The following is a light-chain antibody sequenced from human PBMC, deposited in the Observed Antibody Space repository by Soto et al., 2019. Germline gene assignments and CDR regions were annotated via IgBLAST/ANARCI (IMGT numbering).Light chain of an antibody. V-gene: IGKV3-20*01. Sequence: DIVLTQSPGTLSLSPGERATLSCRASQSVSSNHLAWYQQKPGQAPRLLIYGGSSRATGIPVRFSGSGSGTDFTLTISRLEPEDFAVYYCQQYGSSPSTFGQGTKVDIK. CDR1: QSVSSNH. CDR3: QQYGSSPST. J-gene: IGKJ1*01. CDR2: GGS.